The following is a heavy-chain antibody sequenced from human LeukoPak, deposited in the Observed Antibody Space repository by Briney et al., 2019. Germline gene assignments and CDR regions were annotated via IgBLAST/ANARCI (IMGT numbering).Heavy chain of an antibody. D-gene: IGHD6-19*01. CDR1: GFPFSSYA. V-gene: IGHV3-64D*09. J-gene: IGHJ4*02. CDR3: AKAGYSSGWRNFDY. Sequence: GGSLRLSCSASGFPFSSYAMHWVRQAPGKGLEYVSAISDSGGSTYYADSVKGRFTISRDNSKNTLYLQMSSLRAEDTAVYYCAKAGYSSGWRNFDYWGQGTLVTVSS. CDR2: ISDSGGST.